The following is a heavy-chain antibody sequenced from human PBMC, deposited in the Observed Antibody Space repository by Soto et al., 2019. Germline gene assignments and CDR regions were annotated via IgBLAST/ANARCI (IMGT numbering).Heavy chain of an antibody. CDR3: ARDSHDSSGHHYGMDV. V-gene: IGHV3-48*02. J-gene: IGHJ6*02. D-gene: IGHD3-22*01. CDR2: SSSSSSTI. Sequence: PGGSLRLSCAASGFTFSSYSMNWVRQAPGKGLEWVSYSSSSSSTIYYADSVKGRFTISRDNAKNSLYLQMNSLRDEDTAVYYCARDSHDSSGHHYGMDVWGQGTTVTVSS. CDR1: GFTFSSYS.